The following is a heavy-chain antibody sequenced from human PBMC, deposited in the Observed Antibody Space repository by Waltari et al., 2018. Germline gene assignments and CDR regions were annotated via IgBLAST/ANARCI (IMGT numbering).Heavy chain of an antibody. V-gene: IGHV4-4*07. Sequence: QVQLQESGPGLVKPSETLSLPCTISGGSISPYYWRWIRQPAGKGLEWIGHIYTTGSTNYNSSLKSRVTISVDKSKNQFSLKLRSVSAADTAVYYCARGQVGGSYTSWYFDYWGQGILVTVSS. J-gene: IGHJ4*02. D-gene: IGHD1-26*01. CDR2: IYTTGST. CDR1: GGSISPYY. CDR3: ARGQVGGSYTSWYFDY.